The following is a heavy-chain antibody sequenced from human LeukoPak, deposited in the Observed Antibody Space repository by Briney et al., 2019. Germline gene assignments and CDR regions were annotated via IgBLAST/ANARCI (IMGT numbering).Heavy chain of an antibody. Sequence: GGSLRLSCAASGFTFSSYGMHWVRQAPGKGLEWVAFIRYDGSNKYYADSVKGRFTISRDNSKNTLYLQMNSLRAEDTAVYYCAKEFVVVVPGVDYWGQGTLVTVSS. J-gene: IGHJ4*02. D-gene: IGHD2-2*01. V-gene: IGHV3-30*02. CDR1: GFTFSSYG. CDR2: IRYDGSNK. CDR3: AKEFVVVVPGVDY.